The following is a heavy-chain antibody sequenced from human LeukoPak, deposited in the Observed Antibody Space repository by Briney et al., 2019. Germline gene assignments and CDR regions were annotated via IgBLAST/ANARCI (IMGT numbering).Heavy chain of an antibody. D-gene: IGHD4-17*01. J-gene: IGHJ4*02. Sequence: ASVKDSCKASGYTFTAYAMHWVRQAPGQRPEWMGWINAGTGNTRYSQKFQGRVTITRDTSASTVYMELSSLKSEDMAVYYCARGVYGDFCFDFWGQGTLVTVSS. V-gene: IGHV1-3*01. CDR2: INAGTGNT. CDR1: GYTFTAYA. CDR3: ARGVYGDFCFDF.